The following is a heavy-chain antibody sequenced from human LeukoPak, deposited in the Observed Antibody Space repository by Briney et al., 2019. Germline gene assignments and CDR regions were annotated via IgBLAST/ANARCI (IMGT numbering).Heavy chain of an antibody. D-gene: IGHD6-6*01. J-gene: IGHJ4*02. CDR2: INHSGST. Sequence: PSETLSLTCAVCGGSFSGYYWSWIRQPPGKGLEWIGEINHSGSTNYNPSLKSRVTISVDTSKNQFSLKLSSVTAADTAVYYCARVIAARRGDFEYWGQGTLVTVSS. V-gene: IGHV4-34*01. CDR1: GGSFSGYY. CDR3: ARVIAARRGDFEY.